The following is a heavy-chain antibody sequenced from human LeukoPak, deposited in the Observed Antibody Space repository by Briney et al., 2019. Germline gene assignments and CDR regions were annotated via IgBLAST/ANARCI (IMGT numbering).Heavy chain of an antibody. J-gene: IGHJ4*02. D-gene: IGHD3-10*01. CDR1: GFTFSSYG. Sequence: GGSLRLSCAASGFTFSSYGMHWVRQAPGKGLEWVAFIRYDGSNKYYADSVKGRFTISRDNSKNTLYLQMNSLRAEDTAVYYCAKDTVTESYYFDYWGQGTLVTVSS. CDR2: IRYDGSNK. CDR3: AKDTVTESYYFDY. V-gene: IGHV3-30*02.